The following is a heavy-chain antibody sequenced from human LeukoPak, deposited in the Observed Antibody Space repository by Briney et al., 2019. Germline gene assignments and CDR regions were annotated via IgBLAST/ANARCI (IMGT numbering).Heavy chain of an antibody. V-gene: IGHV1-8*02. CDR2: MNTHSGNT. Sequence: GASVKVSCKTSGYTFTSLDINWVRQASGQGLEWMGWMNTHSGNTGYAQKFQGRVTMTRDTSTSTVYMELSSLRSEDTAVYYCARDPASGYFGYWGQGTLVTVSS. CDR1: GYTFTSLD. CDR3: ARDPASGYFGY. J-gene: IGHJ4*02.